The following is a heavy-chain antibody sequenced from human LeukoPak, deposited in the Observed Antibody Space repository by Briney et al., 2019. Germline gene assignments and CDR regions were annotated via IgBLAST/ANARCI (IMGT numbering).Heavy chain of an antibody. CDR3: AREWYCSSTSCYAGKIFDY. D-gene: IGHD2-2*01. CDR2: ISAYNGNT. J-gene: IGHJ4*02. V-gene: IGHV1-18*01. CDR1: GYTFTSYG. Sequence: ASVKVSCKASGYTFTSYGISWVRQAPGQGLEWMGWISAYNGNTNYAQKLQGRVTMTTDTSTSIAYMELRSLRSDDTAVYYCAREWYCSSTSCYAGKIFDYWGQGTLVTVSS.